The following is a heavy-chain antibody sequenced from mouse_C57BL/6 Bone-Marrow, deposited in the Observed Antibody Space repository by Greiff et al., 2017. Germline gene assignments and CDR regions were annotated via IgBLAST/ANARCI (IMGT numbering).Heavy chain of an antibody. D-gene: IGHD4-1*01. V-gene: IGHV1-55*01. Sequence: VQLQQSGAELVKPGASVKMSCKASGYTFTGYWITWVKQRPGQGLEWIGDIYPGSGSTNYNEKFQSKATLTVDTSSSTAYMQHSSLTSEDSAVYYGASRGLGRGVYYFDYWGQGTTLTVSS. CDR3: ASRGLGRGVYYFDY. J-gene: IGHJ2*01. CDR1: GYTFTGYW. CDR2: IYPGSGST.